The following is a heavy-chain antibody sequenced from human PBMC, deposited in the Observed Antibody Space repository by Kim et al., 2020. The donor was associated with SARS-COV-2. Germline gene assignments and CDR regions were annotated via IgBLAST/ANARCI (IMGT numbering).Heavy chain of an antibody. CDR3: ARVPFSDFCADNFDF. D-gene: IGHD3-3*01. Sequence: GGSLRLSCAASGFTFSNSCMTWVRQAPGKGLEWVAYISSSGSYGNYADSVKGRFTISRDNANNPLYLHMNSLRAEDTALSYCARVPFSDFCADNFDF. V-gene: IGHV3-11*05. CDR1: GFTFSNSC. CDR2: ISSSGSYG. J-gene: IGHJ3*01.